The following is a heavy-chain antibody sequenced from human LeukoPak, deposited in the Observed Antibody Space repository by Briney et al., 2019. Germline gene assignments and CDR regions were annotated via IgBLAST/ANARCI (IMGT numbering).Heavy chain of an antibody. Sequence: ASVKVSCKASGYTFTSYDINWVRQATGQGLEWMGWMNPNSGNTGYAQKFQGRVTMTRNTSISTAYMELSSLRSEDTAVYYCAREGGSGSYYNLYYYYYDMDVWGQGTTVTVSS. CDR2: MNPNSGNT. CDR3: AREGGSGSYYNLYYYYYDMDV. V-gene: IGHV1-8*01. D-gene: IGHD3-10*01. CDR1: GYTFTSYD. J-gene: IGHJ6*02.